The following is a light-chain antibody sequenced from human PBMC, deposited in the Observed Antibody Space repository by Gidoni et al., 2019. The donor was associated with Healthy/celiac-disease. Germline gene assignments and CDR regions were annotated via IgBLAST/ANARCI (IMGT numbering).Light chain of an antibody. CDR1: SSDVGSYNL. J-gene: IGLJ1*01. Sequence: QSALTPPASVSGSPAQSITISCTGTSSDVGSYNLVSWYQQHPGKAPKLMIYEGSKRPSGVSNRFSGSKSGNTASLTISGLQAEDEADYYCCSYAGSSYVFGTGTKVTVL. CDR3: CSYAGSSYV. CDR2: EGS. V-gene: IGLV2-23*01.